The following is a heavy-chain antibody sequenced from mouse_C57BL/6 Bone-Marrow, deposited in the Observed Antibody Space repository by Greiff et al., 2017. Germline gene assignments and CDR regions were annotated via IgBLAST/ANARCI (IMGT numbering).Heavy chain of an antibody. CDR1: GFSLTSYG. J-gene: IGHJ1*03. CDR2: IWSGGST. D-gene: IGHD3-2*02. Sequence: QVQLKQSGPGLVQPSQSLSITCTVSGFSLTSYGVHWVRQSPGKGLEWLGVIWSGGSTDYNAAFISRLSISKDNSKSQVFFKMNSLQADDTAIYYCASSSYEYFDVWGTGTTVTVSS. CDR3: ASSSYEYFDV. V-gene: IGHV2-2*01.